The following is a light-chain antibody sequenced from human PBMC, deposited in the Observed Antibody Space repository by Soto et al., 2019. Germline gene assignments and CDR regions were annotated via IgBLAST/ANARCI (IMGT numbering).Light chain of an antibody. CDR2: AAS. CDR1: QGISSY. Sequence: AIRMTQSPSSFSASTGDRVTITCRASQGISSYLAWYQQKPGKAPKLLIYAASTLQSGVPSRFSGSGSGTDFTLTISCLQSEDFATYYCQQYYSYPLTFGGGTKEDIK. CDR3: QQYYSYPLT. J-gene: IGKJ4*01. V-gene: IGKV1-8*01.